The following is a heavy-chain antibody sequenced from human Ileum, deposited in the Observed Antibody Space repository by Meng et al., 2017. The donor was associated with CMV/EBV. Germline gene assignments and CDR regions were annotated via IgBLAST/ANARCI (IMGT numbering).Heavy chain of an antibody. CDR1: GDAFSIVDYF. CDR2: ITYSGTT. CDR3: VRASITMIDY. J-gene: IGHJ4*02. V-gene: IGHV4-39*07. Sequence: LHLQASGPGLVRPSATLSLTCTVSGDAFSIVDYFWGWIRQPPKGLEWVASITYSGTTYYNPSLKSRVTMSVDTSKNQFSLKLNSVTAADTAVYYCVRASITMIDYWGQGTLVTVSS. D-gene: IGHD3-22*01.